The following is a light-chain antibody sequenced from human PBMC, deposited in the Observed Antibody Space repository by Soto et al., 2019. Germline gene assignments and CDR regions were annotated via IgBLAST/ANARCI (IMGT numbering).Light chain of an antibody. J-gene: IGKJ1*01. CDR1: QSITNR. CDR2: DAS. V-gene: IGKV1-5*01. CDR3: QHYGGMWT. Sequence: DIQMTQSPSTLSPSVGDRVTITCRASQSITNRLAWYQQKPGKAPKVLIYDASNLEYGVPSRFSGSGFGTEFILIISSLQPDDFATYWCQHYGGMWTFGQGTKVDIK.